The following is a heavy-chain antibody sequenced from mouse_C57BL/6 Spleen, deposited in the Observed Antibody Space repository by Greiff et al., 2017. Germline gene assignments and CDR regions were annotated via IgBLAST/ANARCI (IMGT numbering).Heavy chain of an antibody. J-gene: IGHJ2*01. V-gene: IGHV1-53*01. Sequence: QVHVKQPGTELVKPGASVKLSCKASGYTFTGYWMHWVKQRLGQGLEWIGNINPSNGGTNYNEKFKSKATLTVDKSSSTAYMQLSSLTSEDSAVYYCAREVTTIVGFDYWGQGTTLTVSS. D-gene: IGHD2-3*01. CDR3: AREVTTIVGFDY. CDR1: GYTFTGYW. CDR2: INPSNGGT.